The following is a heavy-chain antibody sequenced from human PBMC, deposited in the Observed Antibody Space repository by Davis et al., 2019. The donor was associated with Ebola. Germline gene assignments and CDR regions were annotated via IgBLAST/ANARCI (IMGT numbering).Heavy chain of an antibody. CDR3: ARGGKYGSGSSYWYFDL. CDR2: IYYSGST. D-gene: IGHD3-10*01. J-gene: IGHJ2*01. CDR1: GGSISSSSYY. V-gene: IGHV4-39*07. Sequence: MPSETLSLTCTVSGGSISSSSYYWGWIRQPPGKGLEWIGSIYYSGSTYYNPSLWGRVTISVDTSKIQFSLKLTSVTAADTAVYYCARGGKYGSGSSYWYFDLWGRGTLVTVSS.